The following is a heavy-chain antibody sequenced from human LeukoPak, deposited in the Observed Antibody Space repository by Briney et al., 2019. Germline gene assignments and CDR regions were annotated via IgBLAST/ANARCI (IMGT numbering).Heavy chain of an antibody. V-gene: IGHV4-61*01. D-gene: IGHD2-2*01. CDR2: IYYSGST. CDR1: TYSISSGYY. J-gene: IGHJ6*03. CDR3: ARSLIVVVPAAINYYYYYMDV. Sequence: SETLSLTCTVSTYSISSGYYWGWIRQPPGQGLEWTGYIYYSGSTNYNPSLKSRVTISVDTSKNQFSLKLSSVTAADTAVYYCARSLIVVVPAAINYYYYYMDVWGKGTTVTVSS.